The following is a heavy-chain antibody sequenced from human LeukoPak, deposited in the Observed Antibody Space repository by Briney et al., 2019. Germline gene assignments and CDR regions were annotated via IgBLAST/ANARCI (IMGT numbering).Heavy chain of an antibody. CDR1: GGSISSYY. Sequence: SSETLSLTCTVSGGSISSYYWSWIRQPPGKGLEWIGYIYYSGSTNYNPSLKSRVTISVDTSKNQFSLKLSSVTAADTAVYYRAVHLSSSILNFDYWGQGTLVTVSS. V-gene: IGHV4-59*01. CDR3: AVHLSSSILNFDY. D-gene: IGHD6-13*01. CDR2: IYYSGST. J-gene: IGHJ4*02.